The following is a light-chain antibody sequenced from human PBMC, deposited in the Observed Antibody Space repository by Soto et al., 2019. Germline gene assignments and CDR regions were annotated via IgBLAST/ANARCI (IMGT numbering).Light chain of an antibody. CDR3: QQYNKLPYT. Sequence: EIVMTQSPATLAVSPGERAALSCRASQSVSSNFAWYQQKPGQAPRLLIYGASSRATGTPARFSVSGSGTDFTLTISSLQSVDFAVCYSQQYNKLPYTFGLGTKLEMK. CDR1: QSVSSN. V-gene: IGKV3-15*01. CDR2: GAS. J-gene: IGKJ2*01.